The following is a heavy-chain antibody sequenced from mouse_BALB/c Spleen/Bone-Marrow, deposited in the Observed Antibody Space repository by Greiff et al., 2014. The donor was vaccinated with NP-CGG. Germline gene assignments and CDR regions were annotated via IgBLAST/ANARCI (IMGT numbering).Heavy chain of an antibody. CDR2: INPYNDGT. CDR1: GYTFTSYV. V-gene: IGHV1-14*01. J-gene: IGHJ2*01. CDR3: AREGVDYFDY. Sequence: EVKLQESGPELVKPGASVKMSCKASGYTFTSYVMHWVKQTPGQGLEWIGYINPYNDGTKYNEKFKGKATLTSDKSSSTAYMELSSLTSEDSAVYYCAREGVDYFDYWGQGTTLTVSS.